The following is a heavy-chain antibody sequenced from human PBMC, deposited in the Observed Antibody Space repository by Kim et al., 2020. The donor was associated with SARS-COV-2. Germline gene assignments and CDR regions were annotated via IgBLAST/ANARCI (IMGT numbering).Heavy chain of an antibody. D-gene: IGHD5-18*01. J-gene: IGHJ4*02. CDR3: ASVDTATGADY. Sequence: SETLSLTCAVYGGSFSGYYWSWIRQPPGKGLEWIGEINHSGSTNYNPSLKSRVTISVDTSKNQFSLKLSSVTAADTAVYYCASVDTATGADYWGQGTLVTVSP. CDR1: GGSFSGYY. V-gene: IGHV4-34*01. CDR2: INHSGST.